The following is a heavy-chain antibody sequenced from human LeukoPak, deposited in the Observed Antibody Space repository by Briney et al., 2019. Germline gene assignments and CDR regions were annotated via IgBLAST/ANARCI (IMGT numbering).Heavy chain of an antibody. Sequence: SETLSLTCTVSGGSISSYYWSWIRQPAGKGLEWIGRIYTSGSTNYNPSLKSRVTISVDTSKNQFSLKLSSVTAADTAVYYCARDIGSSWYSVGVHYYGMDVWGQGTTVTVSS. J-gene: IGHJ6*02. CDR3: ARDIGSSWYSVGVHYYGMDV. CDR1: GGSISSYY. CDR2: IYTSGST. V-gene: IGHV4-4*07. D-gene: IGHD6-13*01.